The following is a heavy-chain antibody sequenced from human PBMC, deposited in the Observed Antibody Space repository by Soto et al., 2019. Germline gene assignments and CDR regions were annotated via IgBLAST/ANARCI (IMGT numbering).Heavy chain of an antibody. Sequence: PGGSLRLSCAASGFTFSSYAMSWVRQAPGKGLEWVSAISGSGGSTYYADSVKGRFTISRDNSKNTLYLQMNSLRAEDTAVYYCAKAFYGSGSYYNSFDYWGQGTLVTVSS. CDR3: AKAFYGSGSYYNSFDY. D-gene: IGHD3-10*01. J-gene: IGHJ4*02. CDR2: ISGSGGST. V-gene: IGHV3-23*01. CDR1: GFTFSSYA.